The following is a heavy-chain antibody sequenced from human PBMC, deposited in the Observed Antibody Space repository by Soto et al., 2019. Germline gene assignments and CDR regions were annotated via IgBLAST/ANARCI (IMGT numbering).Heavy chain of an antibody. CDR3: ARDHYYGSGSYSPPAYYYYGMDV. Sequence: PSETLSLTCAVSGGSISSSNWWSWVRQPPGKGLEWIGEIYHSGSTNYNPSLKSRVTISVDKSKNQFSLKLSSVTAADTAVYYCARDHYYGSGSYSPPAYYYYGMDVWGQGTTVTVSS. D-gene: IGHD3-10*01. CDR2: IYHSGST. J-gene: IGHJ6*02. V-gene: IGHV4-4*02. CDR1: GGSISSSNW.